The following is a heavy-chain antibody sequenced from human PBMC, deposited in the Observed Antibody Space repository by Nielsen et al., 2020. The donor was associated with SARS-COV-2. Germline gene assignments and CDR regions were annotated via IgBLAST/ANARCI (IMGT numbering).Heavy chain of an antibody. CDR3: ARRPPFYDTYYFDY. D-gene: IGHD2/OR15-2a*01. Sequence: SETLSLTCTVSGASIRDSSWSWIRQPPGKGLEWIGYIFYNGNTNYSPSLKSRVSISFDTSKNHFSLQLSSVTAADTAVYYCARRPPFYDTYYFDYWGQGTLVAVSS. V-gene: IGHV4-59*08. CDR1: GASIRDSS. J-gene: IGHJ4*02. CDR2: IFYNGNT.